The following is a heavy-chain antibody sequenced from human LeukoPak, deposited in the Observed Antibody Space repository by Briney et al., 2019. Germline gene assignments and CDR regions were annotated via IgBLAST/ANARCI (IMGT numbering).Heavy chain of an antibody. V-gene: IGHV4-38-2*01. D-gene: IGHD6-19*01. CDR3: ARAASIAVASPGTFDY. J-gene: IGHJ4*02. CDR1: GYSINSGYY. CDR2: IYHSGST. Sequence: PSETLSLTCGVSGYSINSGYYWGWIRQPPGKGLEWIGSIYHSGSTHYNPSLKSRVTISVDTSKNQFSLKLTSVTAADTAVYYCARAASIAVASPGTFDYWGQGTLVTVSS.